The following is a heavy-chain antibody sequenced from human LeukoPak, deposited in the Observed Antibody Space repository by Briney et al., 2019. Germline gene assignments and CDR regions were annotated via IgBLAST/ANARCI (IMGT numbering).Heavy chain of an antibody. CDR1: GFTFSDYY. V-gene: IGHV3-11*04. CDR2: ISSSGTTI. CDR3: ARDEVPGVYFDY. J-gene: IGHJ4*02. Sequence: GGSLRLSCAASGFTFSDYYMSWIRQAPGKGLEWISYISSSGTTIYYADSVRGRFTISRDNAKNSLYLQMNSLRAEDTAVYYCARDEVPGVYFDYWGQGTLVTVSS. D-gene: IGHD3-3*01.